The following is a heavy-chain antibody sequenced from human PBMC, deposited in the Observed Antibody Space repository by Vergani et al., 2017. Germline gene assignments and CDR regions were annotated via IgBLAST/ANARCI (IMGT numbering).Heavy chain of an antibody. V-gene: IGHV3-74*03. CDR1: GFSFRTFS. Sequence: DVDLVESGGGFVQPGGSRRLSCAASGFSFRTFSMFWVRQPPGKGLAWVSKISPDGRTTEYADSVRGRFTISRDNAKNSLYLQMNSLRAEDTAVYYCAREMAGVLLWFGELSRGGQGTLVTVSS. CDR2: ISPDGRTT. CDR3: AREMAGVLLWFGELSR. D-gene: IGHD3-10*01. J-gene: IGHJ4*02.